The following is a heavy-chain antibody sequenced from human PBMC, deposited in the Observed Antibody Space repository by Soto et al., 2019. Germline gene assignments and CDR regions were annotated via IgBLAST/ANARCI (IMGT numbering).Heavy chain of an antibody. CDR2: INHSGST. D-gene: IGHD4-17*01. CDR1: GGSFSGYY. V-gene: IGHV4-34*01. J-gene: IGHJ4*02. CDR3: ARVTTVGGY. Sequence: SETLSFTCAVYGGSFSGYYWSWIRQPPGKGLEWIGEINHSGSTNYNPSLKSRVTISVDTSKNQFSLKLSSVTAEDTAVYYCARVTTVGGYWGQGTLVTVSS.